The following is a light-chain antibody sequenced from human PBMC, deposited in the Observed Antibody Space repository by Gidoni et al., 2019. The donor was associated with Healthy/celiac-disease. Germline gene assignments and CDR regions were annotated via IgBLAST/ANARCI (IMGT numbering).Light chain of an antibody. Sequence: DIVMTQSPLSLPVTPGEPASISCRSSQILLHSNGYNYLDWYLQKPGQSPQLLIYLGSNRVSGGPDRLSGSGSGTDFTLKISRVEAEDVGVYYCMQDLQTPRTFGQGTKVEIK. CDR1: QILLHSNGYNY. CDR3: MQDLQTPRT. V-gene: IGKV2-28*01. CDR2: LGS. J-gene: IGKJ1*01.